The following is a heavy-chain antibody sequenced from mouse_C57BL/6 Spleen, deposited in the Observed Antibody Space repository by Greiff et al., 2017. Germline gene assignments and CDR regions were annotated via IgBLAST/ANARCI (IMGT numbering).Heavy chain of an antibody. D-gene: IGHD1-1*01. CDR3: ARHDGPFTTVVADYYAMDY. CDR2: FYPGSGSI. J-gene: IGHJ4*01. V-gene: IGHV1-62-2*01. CDR1: GYTFTEYT. Sequence: QVHVKQSGAELVKPGASVKLSCKASGYTFTEYTIHWVKQRSGQGLEWIGWFYPGSGSIKYNEKFKDKATLTADKSSSTVYMELSRLTSEDSAVYFCARHDGPFTTVVADYYAMDYWGQGTSVTVSS.